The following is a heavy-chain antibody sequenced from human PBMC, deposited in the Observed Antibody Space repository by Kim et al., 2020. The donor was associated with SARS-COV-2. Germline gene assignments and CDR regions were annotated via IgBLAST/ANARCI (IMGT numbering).Heavy chain of an antibody. J-gene: IGHJ6*02. CDR1: RFRFSNYG. CDR3: AKDLFSHGPRSELGMDV. V-gene: IGHV3-30*18. CDR2: ISYDGNKK. D-gene: IGHD1-26*01. Sequence: GGSLRLSCAASRFRFSNYGMHWVRQAPGKGLEWVAIISYDGNKKYYVDSVKGRFTISRDNSKKTVCLEMNSLRAEDTAVYYCAKDLFSHGPRSELGMDVWGQGTTVTLSS.